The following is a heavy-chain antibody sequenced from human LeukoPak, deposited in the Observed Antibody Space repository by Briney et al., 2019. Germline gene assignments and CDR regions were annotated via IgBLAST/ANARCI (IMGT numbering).Heavy chain of an antibody. D-gene: IGHD3-16*01. Sequence: TTSETLSLTCAVYGGSFSGYYWSWIRQPPGKGLEWIGEINPSGSTNYNPSLKSRVTISVDTSKNPFSLKVTSVTAADTAVYYCAGGITSWGDYWGQGTLVTVSS. CDR3: AGGITSWGDY. V-gene: IGHV4-34*01. J-gene: IGHJ4*02. CDR2: INPSGST. CDR1: GGSFSGYY.